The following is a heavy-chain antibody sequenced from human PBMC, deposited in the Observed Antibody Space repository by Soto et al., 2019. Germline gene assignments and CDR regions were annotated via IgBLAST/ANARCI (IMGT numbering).Heavy chain of an antibody. CDR1: GGSISSSSYY. J-gene: IGHJ4*02. V-gene: IGHV4-39*01. Sequence: QLQLQESGPGLVKPSEALSLTCTVSGGSISSSSYYWGWIRQPPGKGLEWIGSIYDSGSTYYNPSRKSRVTISVDTSKNQFSLKRSSVTAADTAVYYCARHTPAISISDHWGQATLVTASS. CDR3: ARHTPAISISDH. D-gene: IGHD2-15*01. CDR2: IYDSGST.